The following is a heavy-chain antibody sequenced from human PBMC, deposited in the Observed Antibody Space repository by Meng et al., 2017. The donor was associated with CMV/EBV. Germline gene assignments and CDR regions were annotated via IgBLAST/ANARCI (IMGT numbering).Heavy chain of an antibody. CDR2: ISGSGGST. CDR1: GFTFSSYW. Sequence: GGSLRLSCAASGFTFSSYWMSWVRQAPGKGLEWVSAISGSGGSTYYADSVKGRFTISRDNSKNTLYLQMNSLRAEDTAVYYCAKPIVVVPAAIESGFDYWGQGTLVTVSS. V-gene: IGHV3-23*01. J-gene: IGHJ4*02. D-gene: IGHD2-2*01. CDR3: AKPIVVVPAAIESGFDY.